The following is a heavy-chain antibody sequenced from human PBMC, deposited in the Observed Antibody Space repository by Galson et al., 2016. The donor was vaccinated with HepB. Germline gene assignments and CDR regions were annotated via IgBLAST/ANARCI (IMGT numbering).Heavy chain of an antibody. CDR3: ARPPRGGYGGNSLLRYYGMDV. CDR1: GFIFSSYG. CDR2: IWYDGSNK. Sequence: SLRLSCAASGFIFSSYGMHWVRQAPGKGLEWVAVIWYDGSNKYYADSVKGRFTISRDNSKNRLYLQMNSLRAEDTAVYYCARPPRGGYGGNSLLRYYGMDVWGQGITVTVSS. J-gene: IGHJ6*02. V-gene: IGHV3-33*01. D-gene: IGHD4-23*01.